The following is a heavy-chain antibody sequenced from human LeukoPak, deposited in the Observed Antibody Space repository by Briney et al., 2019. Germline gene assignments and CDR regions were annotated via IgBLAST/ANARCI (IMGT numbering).Heavy chain of an antibody. V-gene: IGHV3-9*01. CDR3: AKDSGPSGSPRFDY. CDR2: ISWNSGSI. J-gene: IGHJ4*02. Sequence: GRSLRLSCAASGFTFDDYAMHWVRQAPGKGLEWVSGISWNSGSIGYADSVKGRFTISRDNAKNSLYLQMNSLRAEDTALYYCAKDSGPSGSPRFDYWGQGTLVTVSS. CDR1: GFTFDDYA. D-gene: IGHD3-10*01.